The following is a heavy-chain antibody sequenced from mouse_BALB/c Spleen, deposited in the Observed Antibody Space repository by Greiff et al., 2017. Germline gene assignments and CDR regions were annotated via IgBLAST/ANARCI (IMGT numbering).Heavy chain of an antibody. J-gene: IGHJ1*01. Sequence: EVQGVESGGGLVKPGGSLKLSCAASGFTFSDYYMYWVRQTPEKRLEWVATISDGGSYTYYPDSVKGRFTISRDNAKNNLYLQMSSLKSEDTAMYYCARDHYGNYLYWYFDVWGAGTTVTVSS. CDR2: ISDGGSYT. D-gene: IGHD2-1*01. CDR1: GFTFSDYY. V-gene: IGHV5-4*02. CDR3: ARDHYGNYLYWYFDV.